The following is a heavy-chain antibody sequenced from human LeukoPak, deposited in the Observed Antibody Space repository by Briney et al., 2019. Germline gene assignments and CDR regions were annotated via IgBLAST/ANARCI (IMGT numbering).Heavy chain of an antibody. CDR3: AREATGGYYFDY. Sequence: QPGGSLRLSCAASGFTVSSNYMSWVRQAPGKGLEWVAVISYDGSNKYYADSVKGRFTISRDNSKNTLYLQMNSLRAEDTAVYYCAREATGGYYFDYWGQGTLVTVSS. J-gene: IGHJ4*02. D-gene: IGHD3-16*01. CDR2: ISYDGSNK. CDR1: GFTVSSNY. V-gene: IGHV3-30*03.